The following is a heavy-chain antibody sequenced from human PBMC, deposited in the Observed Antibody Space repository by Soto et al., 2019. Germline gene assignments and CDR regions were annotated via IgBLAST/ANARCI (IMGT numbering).Heavy chain of an antibody. Sequence: PGGSLRLSCAASGFTFSSYAMSWVRQAPGKGLEWVSGISGSGVSTHYADSVKGRFTISRDNSKNTLYLQMNSLRAEDTAVYYCAREESPTYYDILTGYFYYYGMDVWGQGTTVTVSS. J-gene: IGHJ6*02. CDR3: AREESPTYYDILTGYFYYYGMDV. CDR1: GFTFSSYA. V-gene: IGHV3-23*01. D-gene: IGHD3-9*01. CDR2: ISGSGVST.